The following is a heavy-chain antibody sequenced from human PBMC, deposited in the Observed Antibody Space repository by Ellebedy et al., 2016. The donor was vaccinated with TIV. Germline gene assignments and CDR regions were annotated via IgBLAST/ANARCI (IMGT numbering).Heavy chain of an antibody. J-gene: IGHJ4*02. Sequence: AASVKVSCKASGGTFNNYAISWVRQAPGQGLEWMGGIIPIFGTANYAQKFRGRVTITADESTSAAYMELSSLRYEDTAVYYCARAESGGYAWDYWGQGTLVTVSS. D-gene: IGHD5-12*01. CDR2: IIPIFGTA. V-gene: IGHV1-69*13. CDR1: GGTFNNYA. CDR3: ARAESGGYAWDY.